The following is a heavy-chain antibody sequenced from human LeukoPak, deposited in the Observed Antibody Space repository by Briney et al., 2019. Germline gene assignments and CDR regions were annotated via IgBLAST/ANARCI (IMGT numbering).Heavy chain of an antibody. CDR3: ARAEIVVVPAASYYYYYMDV. D-gene: IGHD2-2*01. Sequence: PSETLSLTCAVYGGSFSCYYWSWIRQPPGKGLEWIGEINHSGSTNYNPSLKSRVTTSVDTSKNQFSLKLSSVTAADTAVYYCARAEIVVVPAASYYYYYMDVWGKGTTVTVSS. CDR2: INHSGST. CDR1: GGSFSCYY. J-gene: IGHJ6*03. V-gene: IGHV4-34*01.